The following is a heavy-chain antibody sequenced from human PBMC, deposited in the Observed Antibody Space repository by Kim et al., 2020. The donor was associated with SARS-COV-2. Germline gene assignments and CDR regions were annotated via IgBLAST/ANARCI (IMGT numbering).Heavy chain of an antibody. CDR2: INHSGST. CDR3: ARGRRNTIVATGSFGY. CDR1: GGSFSGYY. Sequence: SETLSLTCAVYGGSFSGYYWSWIRQPPGKGLEWIGEINHSGSTNYNPSLKSRVTISVDTSKNQFSLKLSSVTAADTAVYYCARGRRNTIVATGSFGYWGQGTLVTVSS. V-gene: IGHV4-34*01. D-gene: IGHD5-12*01. J-gene: IGHJ4*02.